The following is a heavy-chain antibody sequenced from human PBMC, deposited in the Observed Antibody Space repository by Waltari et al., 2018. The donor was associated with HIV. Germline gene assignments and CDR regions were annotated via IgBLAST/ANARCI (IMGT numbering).Heavy chain of an antibody. V-gene: IGHV3-7*01. CDR3: ARGAGSSRGYYYYGIDL. CDR1: GFTFGSYW. J-gene: IGHJ6*02. Sequence: EVQLVESGGGLVQPGGSLKLSCAASGFTFGSYWMTWVRQAPGKGLAWVANINQEGGVEYYVDSVKGRFTLSRDNGKNSLFLQMSSLTAEDTAVYYCARGAGSSRGYYYYGIDLLGLGTTVIVSS. D-gene: IGHD6-13*01. CDR2: INQEGGVE.